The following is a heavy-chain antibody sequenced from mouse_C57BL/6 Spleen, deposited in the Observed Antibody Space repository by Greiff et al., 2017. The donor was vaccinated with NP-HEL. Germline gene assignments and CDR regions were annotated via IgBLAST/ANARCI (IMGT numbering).Heavy chain of an antibody. D-gene: IGHD2-12*01. V-gene: IGHV1-69*01. CDR2: LDPSDSYT. Sequence: QVQLQPPGAELVMPGASVKLSCKASGYTFTRYWMHWVKQRPGPGLEWIGELDPSDSYTNYNQKFKGKSTLTVDKSSSTAYMQLSSLTSEDSAVYYCARRYSGRFDYGGQGTTLTVSS. CDR3: ARRYSGRFDY. J-gene: IGHJ2*01. CDR1: GYTFTRYW.